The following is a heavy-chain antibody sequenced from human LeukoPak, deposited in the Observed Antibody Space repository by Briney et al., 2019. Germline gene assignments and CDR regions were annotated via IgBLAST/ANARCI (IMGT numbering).Heavy chain of an antibody. V-gene: IGHV4-30-2*01. Sequence: PSETLSLTCTVSGGSISSGGYYWSWIRQPPGKGLEWIGYIYHSGSTFYNPSLKSRVTISVDRSKNQFSLKLSSVTAADTAVYYCARRSNYYGSGSYFTFDYWGQGTLVTVSS. CDR2: IYHSGST. J-gene: IGHJ4*02. D-gene: IGHD3-10*01. CDR1: GGSISSGGYY. CDR3: ARRSNYYGSGSYFTFDY.